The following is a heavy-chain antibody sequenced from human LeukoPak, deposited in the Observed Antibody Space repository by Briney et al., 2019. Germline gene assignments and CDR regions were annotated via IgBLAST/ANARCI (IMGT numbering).Heavy chain of an antibody. J-gene: IGHJ4*02. CDR2: INHSGST. Sequence: SETLSLTCAVYGGSFSGYYWSWIRQPPGKGLEWIGEINHSGSTNYNPSVKSRVTISVDTSKNQFSLKLSSVTAADTAVYYCARGRFKYAVWGQGTLVTVSS. CDR1: GGSFSGYY. CDR3: ARGRFKYAV. V-gene: IGHV4-34*01. D-gene: IGHD2-8*01.